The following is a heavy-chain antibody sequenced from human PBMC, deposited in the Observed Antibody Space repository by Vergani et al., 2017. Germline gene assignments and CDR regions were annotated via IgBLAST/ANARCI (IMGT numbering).Heavy chain of an antibody. CDR2: FDPEDGET. Sequence: QVQLVQSGAEVKKPGASVKVSCKVSGYTLTELSMHWVRQAPGKGLEWMGGFDPEDGETIYAQKFKGRVTMTEDTSTDTAYMELSSLRSEDTAVYYCATQGSGVVSTWRNWFDPWGQGTLVTVSS. D-gene: IGHD3-16*01. CDR3: ATQGSGVVSTWRNWFDP. CDR1: GYTLTELS. J-gene: IGHJ5*02. V-gene: IGHV1-24*01.